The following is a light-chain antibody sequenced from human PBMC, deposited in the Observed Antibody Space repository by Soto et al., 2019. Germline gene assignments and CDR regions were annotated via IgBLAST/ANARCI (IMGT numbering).Light chain of an antibody. CDR1: QSISSW. V-gene: IGKV1-5*03. Sequence: DIQMTQSPSTLSASVGDRVTITCRASQSISSWLAWYQQKPGKAPKLLIYKASSLESGVPSRFSGSGSGTEFTLTISSLQPDDCATYYCQHYNTYPWTFGQGTKVEIK. CDR2: KAS. J-gene: IGKJ1*01. CDR3: QHYNTYPWT.